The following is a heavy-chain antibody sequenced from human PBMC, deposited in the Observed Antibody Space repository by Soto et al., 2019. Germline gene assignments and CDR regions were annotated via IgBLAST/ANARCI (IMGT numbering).Heavy chain of an antibody. Sequence: EVQLLESGGGLVQPGGSLRLSCAASGFTFSSYAMRWVRQAPGKGLEWVSAISGSGDSTYYADSVKGRFTISRDNSKNTLYLQMNSLTAEDTAKYYCARRGSGSYYDYWGQGTLVTVSS. J-gene: IGHJ4*02. CDR2: ISGSGDST. CDR3: ARRGSGSYYDY. D-gene: IGHD1-26*01. V-gene: IGHV3-23*01. CDR1: GFTFSSYA.